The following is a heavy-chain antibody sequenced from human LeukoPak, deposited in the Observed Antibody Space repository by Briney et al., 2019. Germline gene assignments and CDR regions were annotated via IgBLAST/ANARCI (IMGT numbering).Heavy chain of an antibody. D-gene: IGHD4-17*01. CDR2: IKGDGSEK. CDR3: ARDLWTTGAFDI. J-gene: IGHJ3*02. Sequence: GGSLRLSCAASGFXFSTCWISWVRQAPGKGLEWVAIIKGDGSEKAHVDSVKGRFTISRDNAKNSLYLQMNSLRAEDTAVYYCARDLWTTGAFDIWGQGTMVTVSS. V-gene: IGHV3-7*01. CDR1: GFXFSTCW.